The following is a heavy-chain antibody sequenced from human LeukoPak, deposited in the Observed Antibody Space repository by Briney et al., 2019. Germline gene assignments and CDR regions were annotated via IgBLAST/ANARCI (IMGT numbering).Heavy chain of an antibody. CDR1: GYTFTGYY. J-gene: IGHJ3*02. D-gene: IGHD5-12*01. Sequence: ASVKVSCKASGYTFTGYYMHWVRQAPGQGLEWMGWINPNSGGTNYAQKFQGRVTMTRDTSISTAYMELSRLRSDDTAVYYCARGNSGYDRLRAFDIWGQGTMVTVSS. CDR2: INPNSGGT. CDR3: ARGNSGYDRLRAFDI. V-gene: IGHV1-2*02.